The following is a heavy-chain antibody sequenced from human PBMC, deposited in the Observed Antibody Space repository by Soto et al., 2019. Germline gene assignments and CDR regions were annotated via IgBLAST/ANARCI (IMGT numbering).Heavy chain of an antibody. D-gene: IGHD3-9*01. V-gene: IGHV1-46*01. CDR3: ARGDYDVLTGHYPLDY. Sequence: GASVKVSCKASGYTLTSYYMHWVRQAPGQGLAWMGIINPSGGSTSYAQNYQGRITMTRDTSTATVYTELSSLRSEDTAVYFCARGDYDVLTGHYPLDYWGQGTLVTVSS. CDR2: INPSGGST. J-gene: IGHJ4*02. CDR1: GYTLTSYY.